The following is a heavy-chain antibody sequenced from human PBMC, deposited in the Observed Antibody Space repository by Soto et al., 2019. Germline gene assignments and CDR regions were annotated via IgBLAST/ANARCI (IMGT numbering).Heavy chain of an antibody. CDR2: ISGSGGST. D-gene: IGHD6-6*01. V-gene: IGHV3-23*01. Sequence: GGSLRLSCAASGFTFSSYAMSWVRQAPGKGLEWVSAISGSGGSTYYADSVKGRFTISRDNSKNTLYLQMNSLRAEDTAVYYCAKHPSTLAAPRLYYFDYWGQGTLVTVSS. CDR1: GFTFSSYA. J-gene: IGHJ4*02. CDR3: AKHPSTLAAPRLYYFDY.